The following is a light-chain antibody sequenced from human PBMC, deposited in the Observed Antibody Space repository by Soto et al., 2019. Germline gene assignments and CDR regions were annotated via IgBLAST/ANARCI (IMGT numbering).Light chain of an antibody. CDR1: QGISSY. CDR3: QQLNSYPHT. J-gene: IGKJ4*01. CDR2: TAS. Sequence: DIQLTQSPSFLSASVGDRVTITCRANQGISSYLAWYQQKPGKAPKLLIYTASTLQSGVPSRFSGSGSGTEFTLTITSLQPEDFATYYCQQLNSYPHTFGGGTNVEIK. V-gene: IGKV1-9*01.